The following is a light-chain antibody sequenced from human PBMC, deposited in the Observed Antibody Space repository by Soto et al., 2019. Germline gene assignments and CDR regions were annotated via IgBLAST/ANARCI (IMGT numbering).Light chain of an antibody. V-gene: IGKV3-20*01. CDR1: QSVSIK. Sequence: EFLLTQSPATLSLSPGERATLSCRASQSVSIKLAWYKQKPGQAPRLLMFGASSRATGIPDRFSGSGSGTDFTLTISRLEPEDFEVYYCQQYGSSPLTFGGGTKVDIK. CDR3: QQYGSSPLT. J-gene: IGKJ4*01. CDR2: GAS.